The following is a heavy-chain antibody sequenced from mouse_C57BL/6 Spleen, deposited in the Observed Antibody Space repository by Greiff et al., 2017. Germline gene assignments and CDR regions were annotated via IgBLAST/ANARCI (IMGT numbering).Heavy chain of an antibody. D-gene: IGHD5-5*01. CDR3: ATLPGFAY. CDR1: GYTFTSYW. V-gene: IGHV1-53*01. CDR2: INPSNGGT. J-gene: IGHJ3*01. Sequence: QVQLQQPGTELVKPGASVKLSCKASGYTFTSYWMHWVKQRPGQGLEWIGNINPSNGGTNYNEKFKSKATLTVDKSSSTAYMQLSSMTSGGYAGYYCATLPGFAYWRQGTLVTVSA.